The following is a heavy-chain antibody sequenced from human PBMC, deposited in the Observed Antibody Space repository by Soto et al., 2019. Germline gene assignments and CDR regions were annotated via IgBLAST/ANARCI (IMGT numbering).Heavy chain of an antibody. CDR1: GGSFSSGDYY. J-gene: IGHJ6*02. CDR3: AREARTTVVNHRYGMDV. V-gene: IGHV4-30-4*01. CDR2: IYYSGST. D-gene: IGHD4-17*01. Sequence: QVQLQQWGAGLLKPSETLSLTCAVYGGSFSSGDYYWSWIRQPPGKGLEWIGYIYYSGSTYYNPSLKSRVTISVDTSKNQFSLKLSSVTAADTAVYYCAREARTTVVNHRYGMDVWGQGTTVTVSS.